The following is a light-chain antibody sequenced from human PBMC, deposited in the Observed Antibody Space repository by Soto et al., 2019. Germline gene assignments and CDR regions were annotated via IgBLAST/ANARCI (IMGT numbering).Light chain of an antibody. V-gene: IGKV3-15*01. CDR2: GAS. Sequence: EIVMTQSPATLSVSPGERATLSCRASQSISSNLARYQQKPGQAPRLLIYGASTRATGIPATFSGSGSGTEFTLNISSLQSEDFAVYYCQQYNNWPFTFGPGPKVDIK. CDR1: QSISSN. J-gene: IGKJ3*01. CDR3: QQYNNWPFT.